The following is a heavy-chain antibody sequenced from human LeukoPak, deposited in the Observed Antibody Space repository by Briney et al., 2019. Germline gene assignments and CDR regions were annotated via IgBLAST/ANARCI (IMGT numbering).Heavy chain of an antibody. V-gene: IGHV4-39*07. CDR1: GGSISSSSYY. D-gene: IGHD1-1*01. J-gene: IGHJ5*02. CDR2: IYYSGST. Sequence: SETLSLTCTVSGGSISSSSYYWGWIRQPPGKELEWIGSIYYSGSTYYSPSLKSRVTISVDTSKNQFSLKLSSVTAADTAVYYCARDSQRSNWYNWFDPWGQGTLVTVSS. CDR3: ARDSQRSNWYNWFDP.